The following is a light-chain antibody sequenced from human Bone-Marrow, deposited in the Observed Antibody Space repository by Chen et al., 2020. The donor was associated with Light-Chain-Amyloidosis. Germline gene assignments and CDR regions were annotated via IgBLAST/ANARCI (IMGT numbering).Light chain of an antibody. Sequence: SYVLTQPSSVSVAPGQTATIACGGNNIGSTSVHWYQQTPGQAPLLVVYDDSDRPSGIPERLSGANSGNTATLTISRVEAVDEADYYSQVWDRSSDRPVFGGGTKLTVL. CDR3: QVWDRSSDRPV. V-gene: IGLV3-21*02. J-gene: IGLJ3*02. CDR1: NIGSTS. CDR2: DDS.